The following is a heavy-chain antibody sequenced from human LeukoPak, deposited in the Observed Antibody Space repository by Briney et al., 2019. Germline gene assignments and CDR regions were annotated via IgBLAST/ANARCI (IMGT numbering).Heavy chain of an antibody. V-gene: IGHV1-69*06. J-gene: IGHJ3*02. CDR3: ARTYYYDSSGYYFQTDAFDI. Sequence: ASVKVSCKASGGTFSSYAISWVRQAPGQGLEWMGGIIPIFGTANYAQKFQGGVTITADKSTSTAYMELSSLRSEDTAVYYCARTYYYDSSGYYFQTDAFDIWGQGTMVTVSS. D-gene: IGHD3-22*01. CDR1: GGTFSSYA. CDR2: IIPIFGTA.